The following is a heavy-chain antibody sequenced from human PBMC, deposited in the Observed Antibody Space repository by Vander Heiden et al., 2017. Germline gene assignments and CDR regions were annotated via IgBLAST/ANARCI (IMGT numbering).Heavy chain of an antibody. CDR3: ARGYNYGTYIDY. CDR2: INPHSGGT. Sequence: QVQPVQSGADVKTPGASVKVSSKASGYTFTGYYLHWVRQAPGQGLEWMGWINPHSGGTKTAQKFQGRVTMTRDTSVSTANMELSSLRSDDTAVYYCARGYNYGTYIDYWGQGTLVTVSS. D-gene: IGHD5-18*01. V-gene: IGHV1-2*02. J-gene: IGHJ4*02. CDR1: GYTFTGYY.